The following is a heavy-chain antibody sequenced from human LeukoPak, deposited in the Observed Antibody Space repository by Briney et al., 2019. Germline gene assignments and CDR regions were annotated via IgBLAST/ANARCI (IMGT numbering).Heavy chain of an antibody. CDR1: GFTVSSNY. D-gene: IGHD3-9*01. J-gene: IGHJ6*04. Sequence: GRSLRPSCAASGFTVSSNYMSCVRQAPRKGLEWVSVIYSGGSTYYANSVKGRFTISRDNSKNTLYLQMNSLRAEDTAVYYCARGHMNWERPSLRHFAPEDVWGKGTTVTVSS. CDR2: IYSGGST. V-gene: IGHV3-53*01. CDR3: ARGHMNWERPSLRHFAPEDV.